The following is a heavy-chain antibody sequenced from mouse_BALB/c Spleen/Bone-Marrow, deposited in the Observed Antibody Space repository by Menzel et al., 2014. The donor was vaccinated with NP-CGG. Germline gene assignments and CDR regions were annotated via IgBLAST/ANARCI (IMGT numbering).Heavy chain of an antibody. CDR2: ISSGGST. V-gene: IGHV5-6-5*01. CDR1: GFTFSSYA. Sequence: EVKLQESGGGLVKPGGSLKLSCAASGFTFSSYAMSWVRQTPEKRLEWVASISSGGSTYYPDSVKGRFTISRDNARNILYLQMSSLRSGDTAMYYCARVTTATGVDYWGQGTSVTVSS. J-gene: IGHJ4*01. D-gene: IGHD1-2*01. CDR3: ARVTTATGVDY.